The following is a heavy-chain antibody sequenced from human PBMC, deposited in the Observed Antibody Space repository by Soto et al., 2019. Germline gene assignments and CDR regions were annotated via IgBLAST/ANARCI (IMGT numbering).Heavy chain of an antibody. V-gene: IGHV3-53*01. J-gene: IGHJ4*02. Sequence: GGSLRLSCAASGFTVDNNYMSWVRQAPGKGLEWVSIIYAGGRTYYADSVKGRFTISRDTSKNTLYLQMHSLRVEDTAVYYCARELNTESSAYYSFAFWGQGTLVTVSS. D-gene: IGHD3-22*01. CDR2: IYAGGRT. CDR3: ARELNTESSAYYSFAF. CDR1: GFTVDNNY.